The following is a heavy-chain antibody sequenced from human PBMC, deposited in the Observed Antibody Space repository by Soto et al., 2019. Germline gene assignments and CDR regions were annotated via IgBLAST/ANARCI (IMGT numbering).Heavy chain of an antibody. V-gene: IGHV3-11*01. CDR3: PMFRGDGYYNF. CDR1: GFTLSDYY. Sequence: QVQLVESGGDLVKPGGSLRLSCAASGFTLSDYYMTWIRQAPGKGLEWFSDISISGTTIHYAAAVRCRLTISRDKAKNSLWLQINTLRAEHTALYYYPMFRGDGYYNFWGQGTLVTVSS. CDR2: ISISGTTI. D-gene: IGHD3-9*01. J-gene: IGHJ4*02.